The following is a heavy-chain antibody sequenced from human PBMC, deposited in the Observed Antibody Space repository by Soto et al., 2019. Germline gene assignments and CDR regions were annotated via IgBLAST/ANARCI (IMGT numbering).Heavy chain of an antibody. V-gene: IGHV4-34*01. CDR2: INHSGST. J-gene: IGHJ6*02. D-gene: IGHD5-18*01. CDR3: ARMGYSYGPRYYGMDV. CDR1: GGSFSGYY. Sequence: SETLSITCAVYGGSFSGYYWIWIRQPPGKGLEWIGEINHSGSTNYNPSLKSRVTISVDTSKNQFSLKLSSVTAADTAVYYCARMGYSYGPRYYGMDVWGQGTTVTVSS.